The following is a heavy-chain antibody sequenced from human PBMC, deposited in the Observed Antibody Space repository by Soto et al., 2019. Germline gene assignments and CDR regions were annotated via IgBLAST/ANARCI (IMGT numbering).Heavy chain of an antibody. CDR2: LTGSSSNI. CDR3: ANGRATYGLLTHDY. V-gene: IGHV3-23*01. D-gene: IGHD3-10*01. J-gene: IGHJ4*02. Sequence: LRLSCAASGFSFRNYAMSWVRQAPGKGLEWISTLTGSSSNIYYAGSVKGRFAISRDNSRNTLYLQMNSLAAEDTAVYYCANGRATYGLLTHDYWGQGTLVTVSS. CDR1: GFSFRNYA.